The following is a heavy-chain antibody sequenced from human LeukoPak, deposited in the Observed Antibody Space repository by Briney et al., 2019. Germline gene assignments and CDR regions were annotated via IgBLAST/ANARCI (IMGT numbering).Heavy chain of an antibody. Sequence: ASVKVSCKASGYTFTSYDINWVRQATGQGLEWMGWMNPNSGGTNYAQKLQGRVTMTRDTSISTAYMELSRLRSDDTAVYYCATSGITMIVVELDYWGQGTLVTVSS. CDR3: ATSGITMIVVELDY. CDR1: GYTFTSYD. D-gene: IGHD3-22*01. J-gene: IGHJ4*02. V-gene: IGHV1-2*02. CDR2: MNPNSGGT.